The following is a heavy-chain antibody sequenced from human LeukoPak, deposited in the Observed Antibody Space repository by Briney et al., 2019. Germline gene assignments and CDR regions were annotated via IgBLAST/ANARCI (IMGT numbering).Heavy chain of an antibody. CDR3: AKDQYYDILTGYPLLGAFDI. D-gene: IGHD3-9*01. J-gene: IGHJ3*02. Sequence: PGGSLRLSCAASGFTFTNYAMAWVRQAPGKGLEWVSAISGSGDSTYYADSVKGRFTISRDNSKNTLYLQMNSLRAEDTAVYYCAKDQYYDILTGYPLLGAFDIWGQGTMVTVSS. CDR2: ISGSGDST. V-gene: IGHV3-23*01. CDR1: GFTFTNYA.